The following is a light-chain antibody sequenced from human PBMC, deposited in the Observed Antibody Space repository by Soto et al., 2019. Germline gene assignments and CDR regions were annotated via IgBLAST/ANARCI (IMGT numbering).Light chain of an antibody. J-gene: IGKJ1*01. Sequence: EIVLMQSPGTLSLSQGERATLSCRASQSVSGSYLAWYQQKPGQAPRLLIFGASSRATGIPDRFSGSGSGTDFTLTISKLEPEDFAIYYCQQYGNSRTFGQGTKVDIK. CDR3: QQYGNSRT. CDR2: GAS. V-gene: IGKV3-20*01. CDR1: QSVSGSY.